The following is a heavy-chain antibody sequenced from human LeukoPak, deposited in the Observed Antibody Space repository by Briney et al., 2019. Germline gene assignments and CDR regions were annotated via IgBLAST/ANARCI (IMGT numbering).Heavy chain of an antibody. CDR3: ARRPYYYGSGSYEGALDI. CDR1: GGTFSSYA. J-gene: IGHJ3*02. CDR2: IIPIFGTA. V-gene: IGHV1-69*06. Sequence: SVKVSCKSSGGTFSSYAISWVRQPPGQGLDWMGGIIPIFGTANYAQNFQGRVTITADKSMSTAYMELSSLRSEDTAVYYCARRPYYYGSGSYEGALDIWGQGTMVIVSS. D-gene: IGHD3-10*01.